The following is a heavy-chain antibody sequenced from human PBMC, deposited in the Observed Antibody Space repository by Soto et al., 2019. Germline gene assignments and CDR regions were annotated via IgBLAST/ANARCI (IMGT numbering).Heavy chain of an antibody. J-gene: IGHJ6*02. CDR2: ISAYNGNT. CDR1: GYTFTSYG. Sequence: QVQLVQSGAEVKKPGASVKVSCKASGYTFTSYGISWVRQAPGQGLEWMGWISAYNGNTNYAQKLQGRVTMTTDTSTRTAYMELRSLRSDDTAVYYCARDRKLDDFWSGYFVYYYYGMDVWGQGTTVTVSS. CDR3: ARDRKLDDFWSGYFVYYYYGMDV. V-gene: IGHV1-18*01. D-gene: IGHD3-3*01.